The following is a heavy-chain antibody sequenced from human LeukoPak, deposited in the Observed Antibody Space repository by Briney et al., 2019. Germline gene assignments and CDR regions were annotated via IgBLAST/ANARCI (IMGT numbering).Heavy chain of an antibody. CDR3: ARGGDLAYFDY. V-gene: IGHV4-34*01. J-gene: IGHJ4*02. CDR1: GGSFSGYY. CDR2: IYHSGST. Sequence: SETLSLTCAVYGGSFSGYYWSWIRQPPGKGLEWIGYIYHSGSTYYNPSLKSRVTISVDRSKNQLSLKLSSVTAADTAVYYCARGGDLAYFDYWGQGTLVTVSS. D-gene: IGHD3-16*01.